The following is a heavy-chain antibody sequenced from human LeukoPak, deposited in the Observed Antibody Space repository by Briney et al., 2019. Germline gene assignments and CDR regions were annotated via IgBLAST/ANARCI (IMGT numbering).Heavy chain of an antibody. V-gene: IGHV4-34*01. CDR1: GGSFSGYY. J-gene: IGHJ4*02. Sequence: SETLSLTCAVYGGSFSGYYWSWIRQPPGKGLEWIGEINHSGSTNYNPSLKSRVTISVDTSKNQFSLKLSSVTAVDTAVYYCARGLRYYDFWSGYYTPYYFDYWGQGTLVTVSS. D-gene: IGHD3-3*01. CDR3: ARGLRYYDFWSGYYTPYYFDY. CDR2: INHSGST.